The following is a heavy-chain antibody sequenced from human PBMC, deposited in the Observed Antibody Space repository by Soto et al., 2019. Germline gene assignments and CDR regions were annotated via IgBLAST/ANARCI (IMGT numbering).Heavy chain of an antibody. J-gene: IGHJ5*02. Sequence: SETLSLTCGVSGGTVASSHWWSWVRQSPSRGLEWIGNVYHTGDTNFNPSLQSRVTFSVDKSNNQFSLRLTPLTAADTAVYFCAREIVTAGGNNYFDPWGPGT. D-gene: IGHD2-21*02. CDR3: AREIVTAGGNNYFDP. CDR2: VYHTGDT. CDR1: GGTVASSHW. V-gene: IGHV4-4*02.